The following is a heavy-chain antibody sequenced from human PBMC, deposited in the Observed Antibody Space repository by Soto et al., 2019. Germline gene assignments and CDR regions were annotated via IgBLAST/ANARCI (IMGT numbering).Heavy chain of an antibody. CDR1: DDSINSDKYY. CDR2: IYYRGNA. CDR3: ARLEGLATISYYFDF. V-gene: IGHV4-39*01. D-gene: IGHD5-12*01. Sequence: QLQLQESGPGLVKPSETLSLTCSVSDDSINSDKYYWGWIRQPPGKGLEWIGSIYYRGNAYSNPSLQTRVTITLDKSKSQFSLKLTSVTAADSAVYFCARLEGLATISYYFDFWGPGALVTVSS. J-gene: IGHJ4*02.